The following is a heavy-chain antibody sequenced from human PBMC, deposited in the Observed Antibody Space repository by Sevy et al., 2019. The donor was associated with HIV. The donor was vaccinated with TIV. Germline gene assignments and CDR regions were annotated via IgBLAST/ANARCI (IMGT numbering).Heavy chain of an antibody. CDR3: AHETIGRFDS. CDR2: IKGDGSDK. V-gene: IGHV3-7*01. J-gene: IGHJ4*02. Sequence: GESLKISCAASGFTFSVYWMNWVRQAAGKGLEWVANIKGDGSDKHDVDSVEGRFTISRDNGKNLLYLQMNSLRVEDTAVYYCAHETIGRFDSWGQGTLVTVSS. CDR1: GFTFSVYW. D-gene: IGHD3-16*01.